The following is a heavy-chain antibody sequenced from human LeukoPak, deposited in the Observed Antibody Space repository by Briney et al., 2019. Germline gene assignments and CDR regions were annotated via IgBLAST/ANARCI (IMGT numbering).Heavy chain of an antibody. CDR2: INHSGST. D-gene: IGHD4-17*01. J-gene: IGHJ4*02. CDR1: GGSFSGYY. Sequence: PSETLSLTCAVYGGSFSGYYWSWIRQPPGKGLEWIGEINHSGSTNYNPSLKSRVTISVDTSKNQFSLKLSSVTAADTAVYYCARDPDGDYVKDYWGQGTLVTVSS. V-gene: IGHV4-34*01. CDR3: ARDPDGDYVKDY.